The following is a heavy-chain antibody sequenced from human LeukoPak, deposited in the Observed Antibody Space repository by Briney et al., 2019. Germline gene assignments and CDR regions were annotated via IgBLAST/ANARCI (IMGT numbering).Heavy chain of an antibody. V-gene: IGHV4-39*07. D-gene: IGHD3-10*01. Sequence: PSETLSLTCTVSGGSISSSSYYWGWIRQPPGKGLEWIGSIYYSGSTYYNPSLKSRVTISVDTSKNQFSLKLSSVTAAGTAVYYCASPTMVRGSHFDYWGQGTLVTVSS. CDR2: IYYSGST. J-gene: IGHJ4*02. CDR3: ASPTMVRGSHFDY. CDR1: GGSISSSSYY.